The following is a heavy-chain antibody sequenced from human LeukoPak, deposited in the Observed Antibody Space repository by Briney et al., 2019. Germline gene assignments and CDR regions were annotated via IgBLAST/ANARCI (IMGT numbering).Heavy chain of an antibody. V-gene: IGHV4-61*02. CDR1: GGSISSGSYY. D-gene: IGHD3-3*01. Sequence: SETLSLTCTVSGGSISSGSYYWSWIRQPAGKGLEWIGRIYTSGSTNYNPSLKSRVTISVDTSKNQFSLKLSSVTAADTAVYYCARRFWSGSDAFDIWGQGTMVTVSS. CDR2: IYTSGST. J-gene: IGHJ3*02. CDR3: ARRFWSGSDAFDI.